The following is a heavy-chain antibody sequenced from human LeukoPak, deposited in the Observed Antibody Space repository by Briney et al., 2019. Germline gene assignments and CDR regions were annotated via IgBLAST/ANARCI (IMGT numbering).Heavy chain of an antibody. D-gene: IGHD3-3*01. CDR1: GDRLSSNSAA. Sequence: SQTHSLTCAISGDRLSSNSAAWNWIRQSPSRGLEWLGRTYYRSKWYNDYAVSVKSRITINPDTSKNQFSLQLNSVTPEDTAVYYCARDLPIFGVVYYYYYYMDVWGKGTTVTVSS. V-gene: IGHV6-1*01. J-gene: IGHJ6*03. CDR3: ARDLPIFGVVYYYYYYMDV. CDR2: TYYRSKWYN.